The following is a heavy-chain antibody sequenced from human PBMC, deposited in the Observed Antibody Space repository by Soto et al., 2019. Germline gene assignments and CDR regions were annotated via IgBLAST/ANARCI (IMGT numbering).Heavy chain of an antibody. CDR1: GGSISSGDYY. D-gene: IGHD3-16*01. V-gene: IGHV4-30-4*01. Sequence: SETLSLTGTVSGGSISSGDYYWSWIRQPPGNGLEWIGYIYYSWSTYYNPSLKSRGTISVDTSKNQFSLKLSSVTAADTAVYYCARDWAKRPYGMDVWGKGTTVAV. J-gene: IGHJ6*04. CDR2: IYYSWST. CDR3: ARDWAKRPYGMDV.